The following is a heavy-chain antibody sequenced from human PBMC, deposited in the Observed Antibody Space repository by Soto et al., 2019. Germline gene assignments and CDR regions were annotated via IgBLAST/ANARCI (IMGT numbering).Heavy chain of an antibody. CDR2: IWYDGSDK. J-gene: IGHJ6*02. CDR1: GFAFSLYG. CDR3: ARGTGHYYYGMDV. V-gene: IGHV3-33*01. D-gene: IGHD1-1*01. Sequence: QVHLVESGGGVVQPGRSLRLSCAASGFAFSLYGIHWVRQAPGKGLEWLAIIWYDGSDKYYADSVKGRFTISRENSKNTLYLQISSLRAEDTAVYYCARGTGHYYYGMDVWGQGTTVTVSS.